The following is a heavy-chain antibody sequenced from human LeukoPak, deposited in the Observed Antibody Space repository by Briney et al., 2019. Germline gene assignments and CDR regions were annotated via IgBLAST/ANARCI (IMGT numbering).Heavy chain of an antibody. J-gene: IGHJ4*02. CDR3: ARAIAVAETFDY. CDR1: GGSISSYY. D-gene: IGHD6-19*01. V-gene: IGHV4-59*08. Sequence: PSETLSLTCTVSGGSISSYYWSWIRQPPGKGLEWIGYIYYSGSTNYNPSLKSRVTISVDTSKNQFSLKLSSVTAADTAVYYCARAIAVAETFDYWGQGTLVTVSS. CDR2: IYYSGST.